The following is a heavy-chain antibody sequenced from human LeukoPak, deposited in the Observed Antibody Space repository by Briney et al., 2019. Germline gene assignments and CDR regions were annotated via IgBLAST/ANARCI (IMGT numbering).Heavy chain of an antibody. CDR3: ARDYGGSSPFDY. Sequence: GGSLRLSCAASGFTVSSNYMSWVRQAPGKGLEWVSYISSSGSTIYYADSVKGRFTISRDNAKNSLYLQMNSLRAEDTAVYYCARDYGGSSPFDYWGQGTLVTVSS. V-gene: IGHV3-11*04. J-gene: IGHJ4*02. D-gene: IGHD4-23*01. CDR2: ISSSGSTI. CDR1: GFTVSSNY.